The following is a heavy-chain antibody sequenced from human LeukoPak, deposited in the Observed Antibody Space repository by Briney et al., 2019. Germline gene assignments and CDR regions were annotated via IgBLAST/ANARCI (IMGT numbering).Heavy chain of an antibody. D-gene: IGHD6-19*01. CDR2: ISGSGGST. J-gene: IGHJ4*02. Sequence: GGPLRLSCAASGFTFGSYAMYWVRQAPGEGLEWVSGISGSGGSTFYADSVKGRFTISRDNSENTVYLQMNSLRADDTAVYYCAKTTAGYSSGRYPGWPVDYWGQGTLVTVSS. V-gene: IGHV3-23*01. CDR1: GFTFGSYA. CDR3: AKTTAGYSSGRYPGWPVDY.